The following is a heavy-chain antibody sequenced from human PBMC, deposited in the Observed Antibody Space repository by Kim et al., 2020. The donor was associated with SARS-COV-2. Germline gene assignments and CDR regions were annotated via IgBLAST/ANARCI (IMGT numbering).Heavy chain of an antibody. V-gene: IGHV3-33*01. Sequence: YAESVKGRFHISRDNHKNALYLLMNSLRAEDTAVYYCARDHSKCYYYGMDVWGQGTTVTVSS. CDR3: ARDHSKCYYYGMDV. D-gene: IGHD5-18*01. J-gene: IGHJ6*02.